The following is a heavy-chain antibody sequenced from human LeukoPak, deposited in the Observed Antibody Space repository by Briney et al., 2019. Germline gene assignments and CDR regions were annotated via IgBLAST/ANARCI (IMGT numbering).Heavy chain of an antibody. Sequence: GGSLRLSCTASGFSFSGHWMHWARQLPGKGLVWVSRISPTGSTTSYADSVKGRFTVSRDNAKNTLYLQVNNPRAEDTAVYYCARGPNSNWSGLDFWGQGTLLTVSS. J-gene: IGHJ4*02. CDR3: ARGPNSNWSGLDF. V-gene: IGHV3-74*01. D-gene: IGHD6-6*01. CDR2: ISPTGSTT. CDR1: GFSFSGHW.